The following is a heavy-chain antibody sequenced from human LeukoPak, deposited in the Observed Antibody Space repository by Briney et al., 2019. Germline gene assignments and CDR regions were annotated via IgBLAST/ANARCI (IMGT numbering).Heavy chain of an antibody. J-gene: IGHJ3*02. Sequence: PGRSLRLSCAASGFTFSNYGMHWVRQAPGKGLEWVAVISYDGNNKYYADSVKGRFTISRDNSKNTLYLQMNSLGAEDTAVYYCAREEGSPDAFDIWGQGTMVTVSS. CDR3: AREEGSPDAFDI. CDR1: GFTFSNYG. D-gene: IGHD3-10*01. V-gene: IGHV3-30*03. CDR2: ISYDGNNK.